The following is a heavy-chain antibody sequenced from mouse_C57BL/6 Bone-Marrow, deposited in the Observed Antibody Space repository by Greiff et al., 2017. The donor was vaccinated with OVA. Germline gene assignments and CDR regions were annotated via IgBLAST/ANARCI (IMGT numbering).Heavy chain of an antibody. D-gene: IGHD4-1*01. J-gene: IGHJ4*01. V-gene: IGHV5-17*01. CDR1: GFTFSDYG. Sequence: EVQLVESGGGLVKPGGSLKLSCAASGFTFSDYGMHWVRQAPEKGLEWVAYISSGSGTIYYADTVKGRFTISRDNAKNTLFLQMTSLRSEDTAMYYCARRMGRYYAMDYWGQGTSVTVSS. CDR3: ARRMGRYYAMDY. CDR2: ISSGSGTI.